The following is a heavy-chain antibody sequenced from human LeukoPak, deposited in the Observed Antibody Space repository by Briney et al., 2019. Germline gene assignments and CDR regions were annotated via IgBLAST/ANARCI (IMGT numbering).Heavy chain of an antibody. CDR3: AREGWGEPGFDY. CDR1: GFTFSSYS. J-gene: IGHJ4*02. D-gene: IGHD3-16*01. V-gene: IGHV3-21*01. CDR2: ISSSSSYI. Sequence: GGSLRLSCAASGFTFSSYSMNWVRQAPGKGLEWVSSISSSSSYIYYADSVKGRFTISRDNAKNSLYLQMNSLRAEDTAVYYCAREGWGEPGFDYWGQGTLVTVSS.